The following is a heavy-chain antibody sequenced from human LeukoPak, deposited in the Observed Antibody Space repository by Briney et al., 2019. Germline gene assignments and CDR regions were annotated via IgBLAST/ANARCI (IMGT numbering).Heavy chain of an antibody. CDR2: ISASGGTT. D-gene: IGHD6-19*01. J-gene: IGHJ4*02. V-gene: IGHV3-23*01. CDR1: GFTFSSYA. Sequence: GGSLRLSCAASGFTFSSYAMSWVRQAPGKGLEWVSLISASGGTTYHADSVRGRFTISRDNSRNTVFLQMNRLRADDTAVYYCEKDAVEQWLPHFDYWGQGILVTVSS. CDR3: EKDAVEQWLPHFDY.